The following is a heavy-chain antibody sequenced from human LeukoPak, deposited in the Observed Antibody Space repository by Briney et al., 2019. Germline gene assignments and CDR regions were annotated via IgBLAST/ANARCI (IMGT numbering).Heavy chain of an antibody. Sequence: GGSLRLSCAASGFTFINYGMSWVRQAPGKGLEWFSLITGSDTKYYADSVKGRFSISRDDSKNTLYLQMTSLIAEDTALYYCAKGGHCSGGSCYSSLDSWGQGTLVTVSS. V-gene: IGHV3-23*01. CDR3: AKGGHCSGGSCYSSLDS. D-gene: IGHD2-15*01. CDR1: GFTFINYG. CDR2: ITGSDTK. J-gene: IGHJ4*02.